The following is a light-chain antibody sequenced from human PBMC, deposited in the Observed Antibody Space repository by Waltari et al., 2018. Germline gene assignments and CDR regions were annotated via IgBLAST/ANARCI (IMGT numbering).Light chain of an antibody. J-gene: IGKJ3*01. CDR3: QLYGSSPLFT. Sequence: DIVLTQSPDTLSLFPGETATLSCRASQTISSTYLAWYQQKPGQAPRLLIHSASRRATAIPDRFSGSGSGTDFTLTVSRLEPDDFAVYYCQLYGSSPLFTFGPGTKVEIK. CDR2: SAS. V-gene: IGKV3-20*01. CDR1: QTISSTY.